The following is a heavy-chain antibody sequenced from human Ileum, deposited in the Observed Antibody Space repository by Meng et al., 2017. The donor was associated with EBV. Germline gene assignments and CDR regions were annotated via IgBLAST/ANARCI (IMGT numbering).Heavy chain of an antibody. J-gene: IGHJ5*02. CDR1: GDSISNEHW. Sequence: LDELGPRVVGPSGALSLSCSVSGDSISNEHWWSWVRQSPGKGLEWIGEIHHTRGPNYNPSLKSRVIISVDKSNNHFSLRLSAVTAADTAVYYCASNGAFSLNHWGQGTLVTVSS. D-gene: IGHD2-8*01. CDR2: IHHTRGP. CDR3: ASNGAFSLNH. V-gene: IGHV4-4*02.